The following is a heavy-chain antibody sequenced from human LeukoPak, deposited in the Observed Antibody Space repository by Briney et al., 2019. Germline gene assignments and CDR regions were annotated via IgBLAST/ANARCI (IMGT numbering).Heavy chain of an antibody. D-gene: IGHD5-12*01. CDR3: AKDRSYSGYEPLDY. V-gene: IGHV3-23*01. J-gene: IGHJ4*02. CDR2: ISGSGGST. CDR1: GFTFSSYA. Sequence: PGGSLRLSCSASGFTFSSYAMSWVRQAPGKGLEWVSAISGSGGSTYYADSVKGRFTISRDNSKNTLYLQMNSLRVEDTAMYYCAKDRSYSGYEPLDYWGQGTLVTVSS.